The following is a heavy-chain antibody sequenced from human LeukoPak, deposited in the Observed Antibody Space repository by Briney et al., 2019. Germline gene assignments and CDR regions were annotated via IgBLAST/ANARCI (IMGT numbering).Heavy chain of an antibody. V-gene: IGHV3-48*02. Sequence: GRTLRLSCAASGFTFSSYSMNWVRQAPGKGLEWVSYISSSSSTIYYADSVKGRFTISRDNAKKSLSLQMNSLRDEDTAVYYCARAQDMDVWGQGTTVTVSS. CDR1: GFTFSSYS. CDR2: ISSSSSTI. CDR3: ARAQDMDV. J-gene: IGHJ6*02.